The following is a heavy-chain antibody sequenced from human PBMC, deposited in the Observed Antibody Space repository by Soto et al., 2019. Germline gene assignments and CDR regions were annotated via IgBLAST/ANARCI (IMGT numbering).Heavy chain of an antibody. J-gene: IGHJ4*01. CDR3: ERDGVEAGLHCDY. D-gene: IGHD6-19*01. Sequence: LRHSCAPSACPLYSHWMCWVLQAPGQGLEWVATINQDGKEKYYEDSVKGRFTISRDNAKNALYLQVNSLRAEDKVVYYWERDGVEAGLHCDYSGTGARGTVAS. V-gene: IGHV3-7*01. CDR2: INQDGKEK. CDR1: ACPLYSHW.